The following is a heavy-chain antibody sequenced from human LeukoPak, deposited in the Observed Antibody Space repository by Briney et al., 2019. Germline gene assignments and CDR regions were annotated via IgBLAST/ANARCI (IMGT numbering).Heavy chain of an antibody. CDR1: GRSISSYY. Sequence: SETLSLTCTVSGRSISSYYWSWIRQPAGKGLEWIGRIYTSGSTNYHPSLKSRVTMSVDTSKNQFSLKLSSVTAADTAVYYCARDQNSKYYYYYGMDVWGQGTTVTVSS. CDR2: IYTSGST. J-gene: IGHJ6*02. D-gene: IGHD4-11*01. CDR3: ARDQNSKYYYYYGMDV. V-gene: IGHV4-4*07.